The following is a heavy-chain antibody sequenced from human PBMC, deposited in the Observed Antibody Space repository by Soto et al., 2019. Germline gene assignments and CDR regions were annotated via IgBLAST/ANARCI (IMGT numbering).Heavy chain of an antibody. J-gene: IGHJ3*02. V-gene: IGHV4-31*03. CDR3: ARDIYCSCDCYPGAFDI. CDR1: GGSIRSVGYY. Sequence: QVQLQESGPGLVKPSQTLSLTCTVSGGSIRSVGYYWSWIRQHPGKGLEWIGYIYYSGSTYYNPSLKSRVTISVDTSKNQFSLKLSSVTAADTAGYYRARDIYCSCDCYPGAFDILGQGTMVTVSS. D-gene: IGHD2-21*02. CDR2: IYYSGST.